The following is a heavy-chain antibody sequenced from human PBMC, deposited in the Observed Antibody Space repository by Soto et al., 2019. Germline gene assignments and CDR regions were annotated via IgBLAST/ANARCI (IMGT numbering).Heavy chain of an antibody. CDR1: GGSFSGYY. CDR2: INHSGST. V-gene: IGHV4-34*01. J-gene: IGHJ3*02. CDR3: ARAPLGGEGAFDI. D-gene: IGHD2-21*01. Sequence: SETLSLTCGVYGGSFSGYYWSWIRQPPGKGLEWIGEINHSGSTNYNPSLKSRVTISVDTSKNQFSLKLISVTAADTAVYYCARAPLGGEGAFDIWGQGTMVTVSS.